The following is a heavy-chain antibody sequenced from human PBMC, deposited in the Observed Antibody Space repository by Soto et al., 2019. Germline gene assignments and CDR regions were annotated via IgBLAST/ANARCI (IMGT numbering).Heavy chain of an antibody. CDR2: INAGNGNT. CDR1: GYTFTSYA. V-gene: IGHV1-3*01. CDR3: AREGNDCSGGSCYRWFDP. J-gene: IGHJ5*02. D-gene: IGHD2-15*01. Sequence: QVPLVQSGAEVKKPGASVKVSCKASGYTFTSYAMHWVRQAPGQRLEWMGWINAGNGNTKYSQKFQGRVTITRDTSASTAYMELSSLRSEDTAVYYCAREGNDCSGGSCYRWFDPWGQGTLVTVSS.